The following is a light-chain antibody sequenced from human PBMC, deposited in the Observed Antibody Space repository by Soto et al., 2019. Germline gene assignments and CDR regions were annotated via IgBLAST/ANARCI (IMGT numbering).Light chain of an antibody. V-gene: IGKV1-33*01. CDR3: QQYDIVPLT. CDR1: HDINNY. Sequence: DIQMTQSPSSLSASVGDRVTITCQASHDINNYLSWYQQKPGKAPKLLIYETSRLEAGVPSRFGGSGSGTDFTLTISCLQAEDIATYYCQQYDIVPLTFGQGTKLEI. J-gene: IGKJ2*01. CDR2: ETS.